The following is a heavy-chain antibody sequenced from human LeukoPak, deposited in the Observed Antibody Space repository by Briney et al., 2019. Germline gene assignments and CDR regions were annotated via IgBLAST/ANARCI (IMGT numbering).Heavy chain of an antibody. CDR3: AKALGFDY. CDR1: GFTFDDYA. D-gene: IGHD7-27*01. CDR2: ISYDGSNK. J-gene: IGHJ4*02. V-gene: IGHV3-30*18. Sequence: PGGSLRLSCAASGFTFDDYAMHWVRQAPGKGLEWVAVISYDGSNKYYADSVKGRFTISRDNSKNTLYLQMNSLRAEDTAVYYCAKALGFDYWGQGTLVTVSS.